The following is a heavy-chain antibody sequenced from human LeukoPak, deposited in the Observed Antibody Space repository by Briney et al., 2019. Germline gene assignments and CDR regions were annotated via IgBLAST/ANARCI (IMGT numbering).Heavy chain of an antibody. D-gene: IGHD2-2*01. CDR2: ISTSNGDT. Sequence: GASVNVSCKASGYSFSNYDITWVRQAPGQGLECRGRISTSNGDTNFAQSLQGRLTMTTDTSTSTVYMELWSLRSDDTAVYYCARDPYHRLGPPLDLWGQGTLVTVSS. CDR1: GYSFSNYD. V-gene: IGHV1-18*01. J-gene: IGHJ5*02. CDR3: ARDPYHRLGPPLDL.